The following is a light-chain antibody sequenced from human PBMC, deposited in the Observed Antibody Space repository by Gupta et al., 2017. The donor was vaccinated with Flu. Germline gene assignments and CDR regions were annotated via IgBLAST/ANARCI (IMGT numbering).Light chain of an antibody. CDR1: SSDVGGYNY. Sequence: QSALTQPASESGSPGQSITISCTGTSSDVGGYNYVSWYQQHQGKAPKLMIYEVSNRPSGVSNRFSGSKSGNTASLTISGLQAEDEADYYCSSYTSSSTPHVVFGGGTKLTVL. CDR2: EVS. J-gene: IGLJ2*01. V-gene: IGLV2-14*01. CDR3: SSYTSSSTPHVV.